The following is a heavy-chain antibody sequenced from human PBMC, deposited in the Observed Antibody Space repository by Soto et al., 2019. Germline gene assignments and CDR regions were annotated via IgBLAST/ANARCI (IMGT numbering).Heavy chain of an antibody. V-gene: IGHV1-18*01. Sequence: ASVKVSCKASGYTFTNSGISWVRQAPGQGLEWMGWISTDNGNTNYAQHLQGRVSMTTDTSTSTAYMDLRSLRSDDTAVYYCARDKGITTFGVYSMYYYGMDIWSQ. J-gene: IGHJ6*02. CDR3: ARDKGITTFGVYSMYYYGMDI. D-gene: IGHD3-3*01. CDR2: ISTDNGNT. CDR1: GYTFTNSG.